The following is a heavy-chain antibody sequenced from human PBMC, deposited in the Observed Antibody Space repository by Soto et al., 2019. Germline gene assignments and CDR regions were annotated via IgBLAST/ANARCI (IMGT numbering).Heavy chain of an antibody. V-gene: IGHV1-69*01. D-gene: IGHD3-10*01. J-gene: IGHJ6*02. CDR2: IIPIFGTA. CDR1: GGTFSSYA. CDR3: ARTYGSGSYYYYYGMDV. Sequence: QVQLVQSGAEVKKPGSSVKVSSKASGGTFSSYAISWVRQAPGQGLEWMGGIIPIFGTANYAQKFQGRVTITADESTSTAYMELSSLRSEDTAVYYCARTYGSGSYYYYYGMDVWGQGTTVTVSS.